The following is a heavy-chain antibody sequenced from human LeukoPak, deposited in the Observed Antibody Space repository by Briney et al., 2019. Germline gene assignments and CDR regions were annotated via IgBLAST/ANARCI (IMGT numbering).Heavy chain of an antibody. V-gene: IGHV3-30-3*01. CDR2: ISYDGSNK. D-gene: IGHD3-16*02. J-gene: IGHJ4*02. Sequence: PGGSLGLSCAASGFTFSSYAMHWVRQAPGKGLEWVAVISYDGSNKYYADSVKGRFTISRDNSKNTLYLQMNSLRAEDTAVYYCAKDYRNIYYFDYWGQGTLVTVSS. CDR3: AKDYRNIYYFDY. CDR1: GFTFSSYA.